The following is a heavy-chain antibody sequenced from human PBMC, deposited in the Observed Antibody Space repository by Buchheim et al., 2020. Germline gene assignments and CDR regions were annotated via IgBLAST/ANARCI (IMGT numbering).Heavy chain of an antibody. J-gene: IGHJ5*02. Sequence: QVQLQESGPGLVKPSQTLSLTCTVSGGSISSGDYYWSWIRQPPGKGLEWIGYIYYSGSTYYNPSLKSRVTISVDTTKNQFSLKLSSVTAADTAVYYCARASTIFGVVIPANWFDPWGQGTL. D-gene: IGHD3-3*01. CDR2: IYYSGST. CDR3: ARASTIFGVVIPANWFDP. V-gene: IGHV4-30-4*01. CDR1: GGSISSGDYY.